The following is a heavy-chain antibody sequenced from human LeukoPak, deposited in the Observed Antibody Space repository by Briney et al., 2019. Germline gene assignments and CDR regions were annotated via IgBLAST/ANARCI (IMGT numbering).Heavy chain of an antibody. D-gene: IGHD3-16*01. CDR3: AKDGAPFGSAYKYYFDY. Sequence: GRSLRLSCAASGFTFDDYAMHWVRQAPGKGLEWVSGISWNSGSIGYADSVKGRFTISRDNAKNSLYLQMNSLRAEDMALYYCAKDGAPFGSAYKYYFDYWGQGTLVTVSS. CDR1: GFTFDDYA. CDR2: ISWNSGSI. V-gene: IGHV3-9*03. J-gene: IGHJ4*02.